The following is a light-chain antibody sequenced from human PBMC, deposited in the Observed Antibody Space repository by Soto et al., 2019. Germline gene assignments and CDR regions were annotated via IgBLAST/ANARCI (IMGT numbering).Light chain of an antibody. J-gene: IGKJ1*01. CDR2: KAS. CDR3: QHYSLVWA. CDR1: QSISSW. Sequence: DIQMTQSPSTLSASVGDRVTITCRASQSISSWLAWYQQKPGKAPKLLIYKASTLESGVPSNFSGSGSGTEFSLTISSLQPEDFATYYCQHYSLVWAFGQGTKVDI. V-gene: IGKV1-5*03.